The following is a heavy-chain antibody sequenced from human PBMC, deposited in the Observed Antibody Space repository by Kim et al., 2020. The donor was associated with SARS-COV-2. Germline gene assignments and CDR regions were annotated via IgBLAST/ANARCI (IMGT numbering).Heavy chain of an antibody. J-gene: IGHJ5*02. D-gene: IGHD3-10*01. Sequence: SETLSLTCTVTGDSVSSGSYYWSWLRQPSGKGLQLIGYIYYTGTTNYNPSLQSRVTISLDASQNQFSLKMSSVTAADTAVYYCARCDYFAAGSLGFDPWGQGTLVTVSS. V-gene: IGHV4-61*01. CDR3: ARCDYFAAGSLGFDP. CDR1: GDSVSSGSYY. CDR2: IYYTGTT.